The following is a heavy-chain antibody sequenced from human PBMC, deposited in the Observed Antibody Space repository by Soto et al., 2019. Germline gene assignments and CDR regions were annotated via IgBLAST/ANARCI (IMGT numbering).Heavy chain of an antibody. V-gene: IGHV3-74*01. CDR1: GFTFSNYW. CDR3: VRDSHGDY. J-gene: IGHJ4*02. CDR2: IDHDGPT. Sequence: EVQLVESGGGQVQPGGSLRLSCAGSGFTFSNYWMHWVRQAPGKGLEWVSRIDHDGPTDYADSVRGRFTISRDNAENTLYLQMTSLRPEDTAVYYCVRDSHGDYWGQGTLVTVSS.